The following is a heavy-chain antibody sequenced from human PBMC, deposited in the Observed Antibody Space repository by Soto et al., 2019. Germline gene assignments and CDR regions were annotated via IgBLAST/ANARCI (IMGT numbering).Heavy chain of an antibody. V-gene: IGHV4-31*03. CDR1: GASLRSGWYD. J-gene: IGHJ4*02. CDR3: ARIEMASIK. CDR2: IYYTGST. Sequence: TLSLACSVSGASLRSGWYDWSWLRQSPGKGLEWIGHIYYTGSTFYSQSLKIRLTISLETSKNQFSLDLRSVTDADTAMYYCARIEMASIKWGRGTLGTVSS.